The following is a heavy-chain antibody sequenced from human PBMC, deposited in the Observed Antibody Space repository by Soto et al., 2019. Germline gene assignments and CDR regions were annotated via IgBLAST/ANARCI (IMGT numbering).Heavy chain of an antibody. D-gene: IGHD4-17*01. CDR2: INHSGST. J-gene: IGHJ3*02. CDR1: GGSFSGYY. Sequence: SSETLSLTCAVYGGSFSGYYWSWIRQPPGKGLEWIGEINHSGSTNYNPSLKSRVTISVDTSKNQFSLKLSSVTAADTAVYYCASWTTVTRERFDAFDIWGKGTMVTVPS. V-gene: IGHV4-34*01. CDR3: ASWTTVTRERFDAFDI.